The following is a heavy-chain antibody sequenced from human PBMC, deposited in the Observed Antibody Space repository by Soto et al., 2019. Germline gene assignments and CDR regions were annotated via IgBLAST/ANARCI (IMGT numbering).Heavy chain of an antibody. CDR2: IYWDDDK. CDR1: GFSLSTSGAG. J-gene: IGHJ4*02. V-gene: IGHV2-5*02. D-gene: IGHD3-16*01. Sequence: QITLKESGPTLVKPTQTLTLTCTFSGFSLSTSGAGVGWIRQPPGKALEWLALIYWDDDKRYSPSLKSRLTITKDTSKNQVVLTMTNMDPVDTATYYCAHQGGGLFPFDYWGQGTLVTVSS. CDR3: AHQGGGLFPFDY.